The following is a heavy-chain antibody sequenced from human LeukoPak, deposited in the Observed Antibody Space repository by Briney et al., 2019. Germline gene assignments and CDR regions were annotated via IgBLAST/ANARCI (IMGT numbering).Heavy chain of an antibody. J-gene: IGHJ6*03. Sequence: WASVKVSCKASGYTFTSYDINWVRQATGQGLEWMGWMNPNSGNTGYAQKFQGRVTMTRNTSISTAYMELSSLRSEDTAVYYCARGRSQRWLQFERANMDVWGKGTTVTISS. CDR1: GYTFTSYD. CDR2: MNPNSGNT. V-gene: IGHV1-8*01. D-gene: IGHD5-24*01. CDR3: ARGRSQRWLQFERANMDV.